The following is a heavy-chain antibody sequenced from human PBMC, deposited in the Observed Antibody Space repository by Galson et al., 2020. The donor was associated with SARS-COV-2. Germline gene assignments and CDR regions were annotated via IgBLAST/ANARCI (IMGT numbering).Heavy chain of an antibody. CDR2: ISGSGGTT. J-gene: IGHJ4*02. Sequence: TGGSLRLSCATYGLTFSNYAISWVRQAPGKGLEWVSTISGSGGTTFYADSVKGRFTISRDYSKNTLYLQMDSRRAEDTAVYYCAKTGGSFYDSSGFYVFDYWGQGTLGTVSA. CDR3: AKTGGSFYDSSGFYVFDY. V-gene: IGHV3-23*01. CDR1: GLTFSNYA. D-gene: IGHD3-22*01.